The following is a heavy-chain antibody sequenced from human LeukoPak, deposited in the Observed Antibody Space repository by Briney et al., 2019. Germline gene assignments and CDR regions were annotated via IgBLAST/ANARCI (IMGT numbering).Heavy chain of an antibody. CDR2: IYYSGST. D-gene: IGHD7-27*01. CDR3: ARCPSAGEFDY. Sequence: PSETLSLTCTVSGGSISSGGYYWSWIRQHPGKGLEWIGYIYYSGSTHYNPSLKSRVTISVDTSKNQFSLKLSSVTAADTAVYYCARCPSAGEFDYWGQGTLVTVSS. CDR1: GGSISSGGYY. J-gene: IGHJ4*02. V-gene: IGHV4-31*03.